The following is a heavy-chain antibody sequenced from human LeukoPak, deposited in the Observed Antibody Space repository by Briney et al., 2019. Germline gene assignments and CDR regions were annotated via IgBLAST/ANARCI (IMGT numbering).Heavy chain of an antibody. D-gene: IGHD2-2*01. V-gene: IGHV4-34*01. CDR2: INARGDT. Sequence: SETLSLTCAVYGWSFNDYYWNWVRQPPGKGLGWIGEINARGDTNYNPSLKSRVTISVDSSKNQFSLTLTSMIAADTAIYYCARGQVPAARGYNWFDPWGQGTLVTVSS. CDR1: GWSFNDYY. J-gene: IGHJ5*02. CDR3: ARGQVPAARGYNWFDP.